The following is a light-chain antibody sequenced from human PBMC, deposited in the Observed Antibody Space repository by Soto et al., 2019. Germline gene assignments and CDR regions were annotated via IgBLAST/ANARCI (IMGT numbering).Light chain of an antibody. J-gene: IGLJ1*01. V-gene: IGLV2-14*01. CDR2: DVS. Sequence: QSVLTQPASVSGSPGQSITISCTGTSSDVGGYNYVSWYQQYPGKAPKLMIYDVSNRPSGVSIRFSGSKSGNTASLTISGLQADDEADYYCSSYRSSSTPLVFGTGTKVTVL. CDR1: SSDVGGYNY. CDR3: SSYRSSSTPLV.